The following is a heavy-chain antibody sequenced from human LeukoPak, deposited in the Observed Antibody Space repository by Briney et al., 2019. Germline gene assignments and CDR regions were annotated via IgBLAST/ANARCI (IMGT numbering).Heavy chain of an antibody. CDR3: ARSPGACGGDCYSEYFQH. Sequence: ASVKVSCKASGYTFTSYYMHWVRQAPGQGLEWMGIINPSGGSTSYAQKFQGRVTMTRDMSTSTVYMELSSLRSEDTAVYYCARSPGACGGDCYSEYFQHWGQGTLVTVSS. V-gene: IGHV1-46*01. CDR2: INPSGGST. CDR1: GYTFTSYY. D-gene: IGHD2-21*02. J-gene: IGHJ1*01.